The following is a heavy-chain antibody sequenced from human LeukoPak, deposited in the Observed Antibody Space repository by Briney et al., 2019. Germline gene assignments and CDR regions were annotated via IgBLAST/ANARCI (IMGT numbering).Heavy chain of an antibody. CDR3: ARRSGSGSYYDFDY. CDR2: IIPIFGTA. Sequence: ASVKVSCKASGGTFSSYAISWVRQAPGQGLEWMGGIIPIFGTANYAQKFQGRVTITADESTNTAYMELSSLRSEDTAVYYCARRSGSGSYYDFDYWGQGTLVTVSS. J-gene: IGHJ4*02. V-gene: IGHV1-69*13. CDR1: GGTFSSYA. D-gene: IGHD3-10*01.